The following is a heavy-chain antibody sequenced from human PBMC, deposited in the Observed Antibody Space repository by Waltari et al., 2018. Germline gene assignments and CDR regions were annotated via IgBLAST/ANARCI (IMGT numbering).Heavy chain of an antibody. Sequence: QVQLQESGPGLVKPSETLSLTCTVSGGSISSYYWSWIRQPPGKGLEWIGYIYYSGRTNYNPSLKSRVTISVDTSKNQFSLKLSSVTAADTAVYYCARASSSSYYYYYYMDVWGKGTTVTVSS. CDR1: GGSISSYY. J-gene: IGHJ6*03. CDR2: IYYSGRT. CDR3: ARASSSSYYYYYYMDV. V-gene: IGHV4-59*01. D-gene: IGHD6-13*01.